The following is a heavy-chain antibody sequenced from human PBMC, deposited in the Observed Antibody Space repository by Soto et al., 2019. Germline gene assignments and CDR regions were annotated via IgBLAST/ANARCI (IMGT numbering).Heavy chain of an antibody. CDR2: IDPSDSYT. CDR1: GYSFTSYW. V-gene: IGHV5-10-1*01. Sequence: GESLKISCKGSGYSFTSYWISWVRQMPGKGLEWMGRIDPSDSYTNYSPSFQGHVTISADKSISTAYLQWSSLKASHTAMYYRARGRYFLWCGGHLDDAFDFWGQGTMVTVSS. D-gene: IGHD3-10*01. J-gene: IGHJ3*01. CDR3: ARGRYFLWCGGHLDDAFDF.